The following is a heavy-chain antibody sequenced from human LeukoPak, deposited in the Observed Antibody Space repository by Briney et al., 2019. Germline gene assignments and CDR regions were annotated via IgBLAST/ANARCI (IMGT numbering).Heavy chain of an antibody. D-gene: IGHD4-17*01. CDR3: ARKDGDYPNWFDP. V-gene: IGHV1-69*13. Sequence: GASVKVSCKASGGTFSSYAISWVRQAPGQGLEWMGGIIPIFGTANYAQKFQGRVTITADESTSTAYMELSSLRSEGTAVYYCARKDGDYPNWFDPWGQGTLVTVSS. CDR2: IIPIFGTA. J-gene: IGHJ5*02. CDR1: GGTFSSYA.